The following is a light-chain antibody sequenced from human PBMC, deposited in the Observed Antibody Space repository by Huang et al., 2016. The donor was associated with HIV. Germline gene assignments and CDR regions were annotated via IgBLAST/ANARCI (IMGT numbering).Light chain of an antibody. Sequence: DIVMTQSPDSLAVSLGERATIHCKSSQSLLYSSNNRVSLAWYQQRPGQPPELLIYWASTRESGVPDRFSGSGSGTDFTLTIASLQAEDLAVYYCQQYVTTPITFGQGTRLDIK. CDR3: QQYVTTPIT. J-gene: IGKJ5*01. CDR2: WAS. V-gene: IGKV4-1*01. CDR1: QSLLYSSNNRVS.